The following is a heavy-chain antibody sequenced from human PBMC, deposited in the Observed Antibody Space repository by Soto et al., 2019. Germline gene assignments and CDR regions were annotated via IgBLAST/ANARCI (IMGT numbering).Heavy chain of an antibody. D-gene: IGHD6-6*01. CDR1: GYTFTGYY. CDR2: INPNSGGT. CDR3: AREAARPDYYYYGMDV. J-gene: IGHJ6*02. V-gene: IGHV1-2*04. Sequence: ASVKVSCKPSGYTFTGYYIHWVRQAPGQGLEWMGWINPNSGGTNYAQKFQGWVTMTRDTSISTAYMELSRLRSDDTAVYYCAREAARPDYYYYGMDVWGQGTTVTVSS.